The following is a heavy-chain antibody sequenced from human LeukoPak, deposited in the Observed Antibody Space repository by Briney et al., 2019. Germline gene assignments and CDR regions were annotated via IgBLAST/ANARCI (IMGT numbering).Heavy chain of an antibody. CDR1: EFTFSSYW. J-gene: IGHJ4*02. V-gene: IGHV3-74*01. D-gene: IGHD3-22*01. CDR3: ARGDFYDSSGKDYFDY. Sequence: PGGSLRLSRAASEFTFSSYWMHWVRQAPGKGLVWVSRINSDGSSTSYADSVKGRFTISRDNAKNTLYLQMNSLRAEDTAVYYCARGDFYDSSGKDYFDYWGQGTLVTVSS. CDR2: INSDGSST.